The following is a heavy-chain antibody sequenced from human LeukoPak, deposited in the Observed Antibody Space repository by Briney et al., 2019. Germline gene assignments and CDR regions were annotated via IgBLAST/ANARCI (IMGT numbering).Heavy chain of an antibody. CDR2: IYHSGST. Sequence: PSETLSLTCTVSGGSISSYYWSWIRQPPGKGLEWIGYIYHSGSTNYNPSLKNRVTISLDTSKNQLSLKLSSVTAADTAVYYCARVITDHFDAFDIWGQGTMVTVSS. CDR1: GGSISSYY. D-gene: IGHD1-14*01. J-gene: IGHJ3*02. CDR3: ARVITDHFDAFDI. V-gene: IGHV4-59*01.